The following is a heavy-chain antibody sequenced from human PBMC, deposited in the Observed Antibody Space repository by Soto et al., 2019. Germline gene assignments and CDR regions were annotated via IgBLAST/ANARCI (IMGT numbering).Heavy chain of an antibody. CDR2: IYYSGST. D-gene: IGHD1-26*01. CDR3: ARQGDGHNYDYYGMDV. CDR1: GGSISSSSYY. J-gene: IGHJ6*02. Sequence: SETLSLTCTVSGGSISSSSYYWGWIRQPPGKGLEWIGSIYYSGSTYYNPSLKSRVTISVDTSKNQFSLKLSSVTAADTAVYYCARQGDGHNYDYYGMDVWGQGTTVTVSS. V-gene: IGHV4-39*01.